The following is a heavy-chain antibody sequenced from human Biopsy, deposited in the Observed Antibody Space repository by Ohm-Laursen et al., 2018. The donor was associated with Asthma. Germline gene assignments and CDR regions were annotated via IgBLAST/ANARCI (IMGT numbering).Heavy chain of an antibody. J-gene: IGHJ6*02. CDR2: INTNTGNP. V-gene: IGHV7-4-1*02. CDR1: GYTFIGCY. CDR3: ARELLGMDV. Sequence: GASVKVSCNASGYTFIGCYIHWMRQAPGQGLEWMGRINTNTGNPTYAQGFTGRLVFSLDTSVSTAYLQISSLKADDTAVYYCARELLGMDVGGQGTTVTAS. D-gene: IGHD2-15*01.